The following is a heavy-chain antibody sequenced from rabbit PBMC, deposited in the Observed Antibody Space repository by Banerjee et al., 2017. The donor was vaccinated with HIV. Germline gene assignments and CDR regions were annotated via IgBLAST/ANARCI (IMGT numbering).Heavy chain of an antibody. V-gene: IGHV1S40*01. CDR3: ARGVVDGGYVPGNL. D-gene: IGHD1-1*01. CDR1: GFSFSSNYD. CDR2: IDTGSSDST. J-gene: IGHJ4*01. Sequence: QSLEESGGDLVQPEGSLTLTCTASGFSFSSNYDICWVRQAPGKGLEWIACIDTGSSDSTYYASWAKGRFTISKPSSTTVTLQMTSLTAADTATYFCARGVVDGGYVPGNLWGPGTLVTVS.